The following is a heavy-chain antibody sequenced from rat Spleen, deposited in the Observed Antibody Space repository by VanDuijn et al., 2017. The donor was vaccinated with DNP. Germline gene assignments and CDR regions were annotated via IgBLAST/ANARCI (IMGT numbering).Heavy chain of an antibody. V-gene: IGHV5-22*01. Sequence: EVQLVESGGGLVQPGRSLKLSCAASGFTFSDYYMAWVRRAPTKGLDWVAYVNYDGGRTYNGDSVKGRFTISRDIAKNTLYLQVNSLRSEDTATYYCARHVLPLRVWDYWGQGAMVTVSS. J-gene: IGHJ2*01. CDR1: GFTFSDYY. CDR3: ARHVLPLRVWDY. D-gene: IGHD1-4*01. CDR2: VNYDGGRT.